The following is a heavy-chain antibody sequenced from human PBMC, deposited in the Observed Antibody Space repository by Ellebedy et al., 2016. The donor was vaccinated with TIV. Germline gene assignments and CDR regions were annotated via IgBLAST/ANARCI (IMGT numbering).Heavy chain of an antibody. CDR2: ITGNGAAT. CDR1: GFTFDDYG. V-gene: IGHV3-20*04. J-gene: IGHJ4*02. Sequence: PGGSLRLSCVVSGFTFDDYGMSWVRQGEGKGLEYVSGITGNGAATGYADSVKGRFTISRDNARNSLYLQLNSLRPEDTALYFCAGENYVDNSYYFDYWGPGTLVTVAS. D-gene: IGHD4-17*01. CDR3: AGENYVDNSYYFDY.